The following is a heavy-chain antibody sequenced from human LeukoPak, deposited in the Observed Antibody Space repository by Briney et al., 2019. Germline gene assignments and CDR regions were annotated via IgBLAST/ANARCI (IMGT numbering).Heavy chain of an antibody. CDR3: TRAPPYGSGWSKGVLDY. CDR1: DGSFSGYY. V-gene: IGHV4-34*01. D-gene: IGHD6-19*01. J-gene: IGHJ4*02. Sequence: SETLSLTCAVYDGSFSGYYWNWIRQPPGKGLEWIGEIYHSGSTNYNPSLKSRVTISVDKSKNQFSLKMTSVTAADTAVYYCTRAPPYGSGWSKGVLDYWGQGTLVTVSS. CDR2: IYHSGST.